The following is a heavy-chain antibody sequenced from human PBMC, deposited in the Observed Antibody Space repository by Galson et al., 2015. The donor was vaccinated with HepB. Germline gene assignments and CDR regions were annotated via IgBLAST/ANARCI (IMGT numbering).Heavy chain of an antibody. CDR3: ARGVTNLVQGAHFDY. CDR1: AFTFSIYS. J-gene: IGHJ4*02. CDR2: ISSSSSTI. Sequence: SLRLSCAASAFTFSIYSMNWVRQAPGKGLEWVSYISSSSSTIKYADSVKGRFTISRDNAKNSLYLQMNSLRAEDTAVYYCARGVTNLVQGAHFDYWGQGTLVTVSS. V-gene: IGHV3-48*01. D-gene: IGHD3-10*01.